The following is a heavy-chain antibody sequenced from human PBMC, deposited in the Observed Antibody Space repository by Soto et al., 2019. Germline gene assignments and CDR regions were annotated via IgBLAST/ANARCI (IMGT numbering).Heavy chain of an antibody. D-gene: IGHD2-8*01. CDR2: ISPSGSP. Sequence: SGTLSLTCSVSGGSVNSGGYSWSWIRQPPGKGLEWIGFISPSGSPAYNPSLKSRVTISVDRSNNQISLEISSVTAADTAVYYCTRGVLAWGPGTLVNVS. CDR1: GGSVNSGGYS. V-gene: IGHV4-30-2*01. J-gene: IGHJ5*02. CDR3: TRGVLA.